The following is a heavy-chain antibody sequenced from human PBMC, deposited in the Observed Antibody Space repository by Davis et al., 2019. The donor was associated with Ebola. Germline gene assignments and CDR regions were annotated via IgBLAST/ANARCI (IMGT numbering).Heavy chain of an antibody. CDR1: GFTFNTYE. CDR2: ISSSSSTI. Sequence: GGSLRLSCAASGFTFNTYEMNWVRQAPGKGLEWVSYISSSSSTIYYADSVKGRFTISRDNAKNSLYLQMNSLRDEDTAVYYCARGYYGSGSYYNRFDYWGQGTLVTVSS. V-gene: IGHV3-48*02. CDR3: ARGYYGSGSYYNRFDY. D-gene: IGHD3-10*01. J-gene: IGHJ4*02.